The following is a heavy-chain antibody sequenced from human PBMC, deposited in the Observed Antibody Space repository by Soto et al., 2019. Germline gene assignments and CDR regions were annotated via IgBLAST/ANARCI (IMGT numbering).Heavy chain of an antibody. J-gene: IGHJ5*02. Sequence: PGGSLRLSCAASGFTFSSYAMHWVRQAPGKGLEWVAVISYDGSNKYYADSVKGRFTISRDNSKNTLYLQMNSLRAEDTAVYYCARDLNDTAMVTGWFDPWGQGTLVTVSS. V-gene: IGHV3-30-3*01. D-gene: IGHD5-18*01. CDR1: GFTFSSYA. CDR3: ARDLNDTAMVTGWFDP. CDR2: ISYDGSNK.